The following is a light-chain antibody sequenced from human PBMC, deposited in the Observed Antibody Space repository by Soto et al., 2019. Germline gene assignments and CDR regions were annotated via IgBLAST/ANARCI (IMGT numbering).Light chain of an antibody. CDR3: ATWDDSLNALYV. J-gene: IGLJ1*01. CDR2: SNR. Sequence: QSVLTQPPSASRTPGKRVTISCSGSSPNIGSNTVNWYQQLPCTAPKRLMYSNRQRRSGVPDRFSGSKSGTSASLAINGLQSEDEADYYCATWDDSLNALYVFGTGTKVTVL. CDR1: SPNIGSNT. V-gene: IGLV1-44*01.